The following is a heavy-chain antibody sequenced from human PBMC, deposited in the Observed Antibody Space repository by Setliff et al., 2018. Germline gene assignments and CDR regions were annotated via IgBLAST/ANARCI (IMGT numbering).Heavy chain of an antibody. Sequence: GGSLRLSCAASEFTFSNHYMNWVRQAPGKGLEWVSSISGSRTYIYYADSVKGRFTISRDNAKNSLYLQMNSLRAEDTAVYYCATPVPRYSSGWYCYWGQGTLVTVSS. CDR2: ISGSRTYI. J-gene: IGHJ4*02. CDR1: EFTFSNHY. D-gene: IGHD6-19*01. CDR3: ATPVPRYSSGWYCY. V-gene: IGHV3-21*01.